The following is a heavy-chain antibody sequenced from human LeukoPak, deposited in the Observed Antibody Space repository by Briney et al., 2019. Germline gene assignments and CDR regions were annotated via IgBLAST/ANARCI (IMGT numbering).Heavy chain of an antibody. J-gene: IGHJ4*02. CDR3: ARVRTFYYGSGSYLDY. V-gene: IGHV1-18*01. Sequence: GASVKVSCKASGYTFTSYGISWVRQAPGQGLEWMGWISAYNGNTNYAQKLQGRVTMTTDTSTSTAYMGLRSLRSDDTAVYYCARVRTFYYGSGSYLDYWGQGTLVTVSS. CDR1: GYTFTSYG. D-gene: IGHD3-10*01. CDR2: ISAYNGNT.